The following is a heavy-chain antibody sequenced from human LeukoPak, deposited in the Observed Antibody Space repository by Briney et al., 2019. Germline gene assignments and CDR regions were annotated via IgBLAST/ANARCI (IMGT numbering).Heavy chain of an antibody. D-gene: IGHD4-11*01. CDR3: AISPPLVTIHFYYFMDV. CDR2: IIPTFGTP. J-gene: IGHJ6*03. Sequence: ASVKVSCKASGGSLSSYVLSWVRQAPGQGPELLGGIIPTFGTPNYAQRFQDRVTITTDKFTNTAYLELSSLRAEDTAVYYCAISPPLVTIHFYYFMDVWGSGTTVTVSS. CDR1: GGSLSSYV. V-gene: IGHV1-69*05.